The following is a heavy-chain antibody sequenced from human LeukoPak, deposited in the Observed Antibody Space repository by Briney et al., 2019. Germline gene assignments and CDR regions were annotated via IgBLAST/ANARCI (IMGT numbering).Heavy chain of an antibody. V-gene: IGHV3-23*01. Sequence: GGSLRLSCAASGFTFSTYGMSWVRQAPGKGLEWVSGISGSGGSTYYADSVKGRFTISRDNSKNTLYLQMNSLRAEDTAVYYCAKRGYCSGGTCYYFDYWGQGTLVTVSS. CDR1: GFTFSTYG. D-gene: IGHD2-15*01. CDR3: AKRGYCSGGTCYYFDY. CDR2: ISGSGGST. J-gene: IGHJ4*02.